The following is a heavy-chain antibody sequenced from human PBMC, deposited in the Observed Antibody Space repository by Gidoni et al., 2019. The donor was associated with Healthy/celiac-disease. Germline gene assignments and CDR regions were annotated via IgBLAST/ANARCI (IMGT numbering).Heavy chain of an antibody. D-gene: IGHD4-17*01. CDR3: TTTAPGAWYFDL. V-gene: IGHV3-49*03. CDR2: IRSKAYGGTT. CDR1: GFPFGDYA. J-gene: IGHJ2*01. Sequence: EVQLVESGGGLVQPGRYLRLSCTASGFPFGDYAMSWFRQAPGKGLEWVGFIRSKAYGGTTEDAAPGKGRFTISRDDSKSIAYLQMNSLKTEDTAVYYCTTTAPGAWYFDLWGRGTLVTVSS.